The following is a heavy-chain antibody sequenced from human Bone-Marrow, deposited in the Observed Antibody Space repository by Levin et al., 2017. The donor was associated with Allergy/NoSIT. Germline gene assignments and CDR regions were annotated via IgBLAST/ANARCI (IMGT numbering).Heavy chain of an antibody. J-gene: IGHJ5*02. CDR1: GDSISTHSYH. D-gene: IGHD3-3*01. V-gene: IGHV4-31*03. CDR3: ARWTALPLFEWS. Sequence: SETLSLTCTVFGDSISTHSYHWNWIRQQPGKGLEWIGWIYYSGSSQYNPSLKNRATISVDTSQNRFSLQLTSVTAADTAVYYCARWTALPLFEWSWGQGTLVTVSS. CDR2: IYYSGSS.